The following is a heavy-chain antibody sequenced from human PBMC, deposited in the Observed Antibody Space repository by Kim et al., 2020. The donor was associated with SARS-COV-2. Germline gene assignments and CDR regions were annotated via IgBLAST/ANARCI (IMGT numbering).Heavy chain of an antibody. CDR2: IKSKTDGGTT. CDR1: GFTFSNAW. D-gene: IGHD2-15*01. Sequence: GGSLRLSCAASGFTFSNAWMSWVRQAPGKGLEWVGRIKSKTDGGTTDYAAPVKGRFTISRDDSKNTLYLQMNSLKTEDTAVYYCNVVVAATNGMDVWGQGTTVTVSS. J-gene: IGHJ6*02. CDR3: NVVVAATNGMDV. V-gene: IGHV3-15*01.